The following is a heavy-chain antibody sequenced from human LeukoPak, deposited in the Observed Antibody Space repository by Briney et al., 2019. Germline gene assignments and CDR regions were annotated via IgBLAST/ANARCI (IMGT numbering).Heavy chain of an antibody. D-gene: IGHD6-6*01. CDR3: ARDPSTSYYFDY. J-gene: IGHJ4*02. Sequence: ASVKLSCKASGYTFTVYYLHWVRQAPGPGLEWMGWINPNSGATNYAQQFQGRVTMTRDTSISTVYMELTRLTSDDTAVYSCARDPSTSYYFDYWGQGTPVTVSS. CDR1: GYTFTVYY. V-gene: IGHV1-2*02. CDR2: INPNSGAT.